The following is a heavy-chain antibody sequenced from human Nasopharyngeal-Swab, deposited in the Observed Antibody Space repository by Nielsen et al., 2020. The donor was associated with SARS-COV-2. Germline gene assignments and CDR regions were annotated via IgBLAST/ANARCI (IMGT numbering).Heavy chain of an antibody. D-gene: IGHD1-26*01. J-gene: IGHJ4*02. CDR2: FSYTGIT. CDR1: GDSIRSSSIRSYY. Sequence: SETLSLTCTVSGDSIRSSSIRSYYWSWLRQPPGKGLEWIGSFSYTGITNYNPSLKSRVTISVDISKNQFSLKLNSVAAADTAVYYCAKEVVGGLVDSWGQGTLVTVSS. V-gene: IGHV4-61*05. CDR3: AKEVVGGLVDS.